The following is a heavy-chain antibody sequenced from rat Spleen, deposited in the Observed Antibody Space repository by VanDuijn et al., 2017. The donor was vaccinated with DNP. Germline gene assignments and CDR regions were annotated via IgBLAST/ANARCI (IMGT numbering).Heavy chain of an antibody. V-gene: IGHV5-20*01. CDR1: GFTFSDYY. CDR2: ISYDGGST. D-gene: IGHD2-2*01. Sequence: EVQLVESGGGLVQPGRSLKLSCAVSGFTFSDYYMAWVRQAPTKGLEWVASISYDGGSTYYRDSVKGQFTISRDNAKSTLYLQMDSLRSEETATYYCTRHRSDTISMNAWGQGTSVTVSS. J-gene: IGHJ4*01. CDR3: TRHRSDTISMNA.